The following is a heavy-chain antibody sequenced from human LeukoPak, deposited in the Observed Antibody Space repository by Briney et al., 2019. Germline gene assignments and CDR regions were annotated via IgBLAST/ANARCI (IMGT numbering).Heavy chain of an antibody. CDR2: ISSSSSYI. D-gene: IGHD2-15*01. Sequence: GGSLRLSCAASGFTFSSYSMNWVRQAPGKGLEWVSSISSSSSYIYYADSVKGRFTISRDNAKNSLYLQMNSLRAEDTALYHCARCSGGSCYSGWFDPWGQGTLVTVSS. J-gene: IGHJ5*02. CDR3: ARCSGGSCYSGWFDP. CDR1: GFTFSSYS. V-gene: IGHV3-21*04.